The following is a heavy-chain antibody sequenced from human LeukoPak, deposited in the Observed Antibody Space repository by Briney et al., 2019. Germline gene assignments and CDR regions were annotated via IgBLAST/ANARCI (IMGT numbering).Heavy chain of an antibody. CDR3: AKGTYYYDSSGYPLDY. J-gene: IGHJ4*02. Sequence: ASVKVSCKASGYTFTNYYMHWVRQAPGQGLEWMGIINPRGGATTYAQKFQGRVTMTSDTSTSTVYMDLSSLRSEDTAVYYCAKGTYYYDSSGYPLDYWGQGTPVAVSS. D-gene: IGHD3-22*01. CDR2: INPRGGAT. CDR1: GYTFTNYY. V-gene: IGHV1-46*01.